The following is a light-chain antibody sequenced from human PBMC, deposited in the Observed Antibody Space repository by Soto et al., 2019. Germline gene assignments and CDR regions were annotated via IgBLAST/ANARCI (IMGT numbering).Light chain of an antibody. V-gene: IGLV2-23*01. CDR2: EGS. CDR3: SSYAGAVV. CDR1: SSGVENYNL. Sequence: QSALTQPASVSGSPGQSITLSCTRTSSGVENYNLVSWYQHRPGKAPKLIIYEGSQRPSGVPDRFSGSKSGNTASLTISGLRAEDEADYYCSSYAGAVVFGGGTQLTVL. J-gene: IGLJ2*01.